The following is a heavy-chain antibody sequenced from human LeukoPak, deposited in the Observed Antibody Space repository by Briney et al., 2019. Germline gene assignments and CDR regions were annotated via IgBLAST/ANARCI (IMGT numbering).Heavy chain of an antibody. CDR2: IYYSGST. CDR1: GGSISSYY. Sequence: PSETLSLTCTVSGGSISSYYWSWIRQPPGKGLEWIGYIYYSGSTNYNPSLKSRVTISVDTSKNQFSLKLSSVTAADTAVYYCARHETPSGDYGNWFDPWGQGTLVTVSS. V-gene: IGHV4-59*08. J-gene: IGHJ5*02. CDR3: ARHETPSGDYGNWFDP. D-gene: IGHD4-17*01.